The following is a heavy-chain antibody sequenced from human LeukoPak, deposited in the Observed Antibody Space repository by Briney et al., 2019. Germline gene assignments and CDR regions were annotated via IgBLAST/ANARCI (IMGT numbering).Heavy chain of an antibody. D-gene: IGHD4-23*01. CDR2: INPNSGGT. J-gene: IGHJ2*01. CDR1: GYTFTGYY. CDR3: ARDGGTLRWFYWYFDL. V-gene: IGHV1-2*02. Sequence: GASVKVSCRASGYTFTGYYMHWVRQAPGQGLEWMGWINPNSGGTNYAQKFQGRVTMTRDTSISTAYMELSRLRSDDTAVYYCARDGGTLRWFYWYFDLWGRGTLVTVSP.